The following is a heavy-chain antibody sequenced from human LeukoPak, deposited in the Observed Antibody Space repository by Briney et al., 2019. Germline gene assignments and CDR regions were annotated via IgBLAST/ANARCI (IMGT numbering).Heavy chain of an antibody. D-gene: IGHD2-2*01. V-gene: IGHV1-2*02. J-gene: IGHJ6*03. CDR2: INPNSGDT. CDR1: GYTFTGYY. Sequence: ASVKVSCKASGYTFTGYYMHWVRQAPGQGLEWMGWINPNSGDTNYVQKFQGRVTMTRDTSISTAYVELSRLRSDDTAVYYCARGRGNIVVVPAATGAGVNYYYYYMDVWGKGTTVTVSS. CDR3: ARGRGNIVVVPAATGAGVNYYYYYMDV.